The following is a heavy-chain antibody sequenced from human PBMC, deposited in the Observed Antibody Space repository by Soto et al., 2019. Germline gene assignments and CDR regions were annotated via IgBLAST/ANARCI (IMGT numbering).Heavy chain of an antibody. D-gene: IGHD2-2*02. CDR1: GYTFTSYA. CDR3: AREYCSSTSCYTGIGYYGMDV. Sequence: QVQLVQSGAEVKKPGASVKVSCKASGYTFTSYAMHWVRQAPGQRLEWMGWINAGNGNTKYSQKFQGRVTITRDTSASTAYMELSSLRSEDTAVYYCAREYCSSTSCYTGIGYYGMDVWGQGTTVTVSS. CDR2: INAGNGNT. J-gene: IGHJ6*02. V-gene: IGHV1-3*01.